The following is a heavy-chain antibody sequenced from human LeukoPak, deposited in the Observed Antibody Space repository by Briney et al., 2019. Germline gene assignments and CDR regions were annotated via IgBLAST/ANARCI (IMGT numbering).Heavy chain of an antibody. D-gene: IGHD3-10*01. CDR1: GYTFSVTGWY. CDR3: ARDGPAQMVDFDY. V-gene: IGHV1-2*02. Sequence: ASVKVSCTASGYTFSVTGWYLYWLRQAPGQGLECMGWIYPYTGATHYAQKFQGRVAMTRDTSISTAYMELSRLRPDDTAVYYCARDGPAQMVDFDYWGQGTLVTVSS. J-gene: IGHJ4*02. CDR2: IYPYTGAT.